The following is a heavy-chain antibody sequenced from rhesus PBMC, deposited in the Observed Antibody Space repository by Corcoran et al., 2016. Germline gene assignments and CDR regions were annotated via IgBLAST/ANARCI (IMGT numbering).Heavy chain of an antibody. Sequence: EVQLVESGGGLVQPGGSLRLSCAASGFTFSDHYMYWVRQAPGKGLEWVGFIRTKAYGGTAVYAASVKRRFTFSRDDSTSIAYLQMISLKTEDTAVYYCTRDRGSSYVFDYWGQGVLVTVSS. CDR3: TRDRGSSYVFDY. D-gene: IGHD6-43*01. V-gene: IGHV3-184*01. CDR1: GFTFSDHY. J-gene: IGHJ4*01. CDR2: IRTKAYGGTA.